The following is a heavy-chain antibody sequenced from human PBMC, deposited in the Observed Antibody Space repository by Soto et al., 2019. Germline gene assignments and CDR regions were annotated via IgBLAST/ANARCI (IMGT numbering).Heavy chain of an antibody. CDR1: GFPFGNYA. CDR2: LSFDESKE. J-gene: IGHJ4*02. CDR3: ARGRGSGYYFGFDL. V-gene: IGHV3-30*01. Sequence: HPGGSLRLSCAASGFPFGNYAMHWVRQAPGKGLEWVALLSFDESKENYADSVKGRFTVSRDNSKNTLYLQVNSLRAEDTAIYYCARGRGSGYYFGFDLWGQGTLVTVSS. D-gene: IGHD3-22*01.